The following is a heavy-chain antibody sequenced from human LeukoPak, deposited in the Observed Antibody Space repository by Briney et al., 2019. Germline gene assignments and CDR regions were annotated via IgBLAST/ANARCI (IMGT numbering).Heavy chain of an antibody. CDR1: GFTFSSYG. Sequence: GGSLRLSCAASGFTFSSYGMHWVRQAPGKGLEWVAVISYDGSNKYYADSVKGRFTISRDNSKNTLYLQMNSLRAEDTAVYYCAKVSSGYSSSWHFDYWGQGTLVTVSS. V-gene: IGHV3-30*18. J-gene: IGHJ4*02. CDR3: AKVSSGYSSSWHFDY. CDR2: ISYDGSNK. D-gene: IGHD6-13*01.